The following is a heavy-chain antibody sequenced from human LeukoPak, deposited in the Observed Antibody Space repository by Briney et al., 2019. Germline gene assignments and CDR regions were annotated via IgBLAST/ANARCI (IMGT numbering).Heavy chain of an antibody. CDR2: INPNSGDT. J-gene: IGHJ6*02. CDR1: GYTFTDYY. CDR3: ARGLGPGYCTNGVCYRGYYYGMDV. V-gene: IGHV1-2*02. D-gene: IGHD2-8*01. Sequence: GASVKVSCKASGYTFTDYYMHWVRQAPGQGLEWMGWINPNSGDTNYAQKFQGRVTMTRDTSISTAYMELSRLRSDDTAVYYCARGLGPGYCTNGVCYRGYYYGMDVWGQGTTVTVSS.